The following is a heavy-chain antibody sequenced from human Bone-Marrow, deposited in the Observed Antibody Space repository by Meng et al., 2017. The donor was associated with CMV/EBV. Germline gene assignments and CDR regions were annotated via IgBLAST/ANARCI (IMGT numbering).Heavy chain of an antibody. CDR2: INPNSGGT. V-gene: IGHV1-2*02. D-gene: IGHD5-24*01. CDR3: ARDRNRDGYNSPLNY. Sequence: ASVKVSCKASGYTFSDYYLHRVRQARGQGLERMGWINPNSGGTNYAQDFQARVTTTRDTSISTAYMDLVRLTSDDAAVYYCARDRNRDGYNSPLNYWGQGTLVTVSS. CDR1: GYTFSDYY. J-gene: IGHJ4*02.